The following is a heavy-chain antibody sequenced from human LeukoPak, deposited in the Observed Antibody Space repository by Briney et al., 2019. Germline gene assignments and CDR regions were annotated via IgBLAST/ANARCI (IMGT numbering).Heavy chain of an antibody. CDR3: ARVGSAAATADY. D-gene: IGHD6-25*01. J-gene: IGHJ4*02. V-gene: IGHV1-46*01. CDR1: GYTFTSYY. CDR2: INPRGGST. Sequence: ASVKVSCKASGYTFTSYYMHWMRQGPGQGPEWMGIINPRGGSTDYAQKFQGRITMTSDTSTSTVYMELNSLRSDDTAVYFCARVGSAAATADYWGQGTLVTVSS.